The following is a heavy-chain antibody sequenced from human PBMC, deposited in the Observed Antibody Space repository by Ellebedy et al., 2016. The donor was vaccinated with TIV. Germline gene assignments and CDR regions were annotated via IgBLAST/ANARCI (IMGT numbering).Heavy chain of an antibody. CDR3: ARGNGYPFFDS. Sequence: GESLKISCAASGFSVTGYYMSWIRQAPGKGLQWLALIYVDDTTVYADSVKGRFTISRDKSRNTLYLQTSGLSAVDTAIYYCARGNGYPFFDSWGQGTRVTVSA. CDR2: IYVDDTT. V-gene: IGHV3-53*01. J-gene: IGHJ4*02. CDR1: GFSVTGYY. D-gene: IGHD5-18*01.